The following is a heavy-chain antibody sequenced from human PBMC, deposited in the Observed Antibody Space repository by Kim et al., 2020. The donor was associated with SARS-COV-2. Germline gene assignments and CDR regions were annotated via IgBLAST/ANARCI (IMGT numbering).Heavy chain of an antibody. CDR3: AREGGGYYFDY. V-gene: IGHV3-48*02. Sequence: GGSLRLSCAASGFVSSLYTMAWVRQAPGKGLEWLSYIGAVPGDISYADSVKGRFTISKDIFRNSLSLQMSRLGDDDTAVYYCAREGGGYYFDYWGQGTLVTVSS. J-gene: IGHJ4*02. CDR2: IGAVPGDI. D-gene: IGHD2-2*01. CDR1: GFVSSLYT.